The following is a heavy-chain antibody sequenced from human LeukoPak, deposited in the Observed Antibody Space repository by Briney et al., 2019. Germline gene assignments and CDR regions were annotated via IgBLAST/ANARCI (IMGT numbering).Heavy chain of an antibody. V-gene: IGHV3-33*01. Sequence: GGSLRLSCAASGFTFSNYGMHWVRQAPGKGLEWVAVICYDGNNKYYADSVKGRFTISRDNSKNTLYLQMNSPRAEDTAVYYCARDLRYSSGWSGPGEMDYWGQGTLVTVSS. D-gene: IGHD6-19*01. CDR3: ARDLRYSSGWSGPGEMDY. CDR1: GFTFSNYG. CDR2: ICYDGNNK. J-gene: IGHJ4*02.